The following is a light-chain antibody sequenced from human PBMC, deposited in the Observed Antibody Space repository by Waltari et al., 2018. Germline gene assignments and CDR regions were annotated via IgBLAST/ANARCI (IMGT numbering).Light chain of an antibody. CDR2: TAS. CDR1: QSVNRW. V-gene: IGKV1-5*03. J-gene: IGKJ1*01. Sequence: DIQMTQSPSTLSASVGDRVTITCRASQSVNRWLAWYQPKPGKAPKLLISTASALQNGVAPRLSGGGSVTEFTLTISNLQPDDSSTYYCQQYEAFPVTFGHGTKVEIK. CDR3: QQYEAFPVT.